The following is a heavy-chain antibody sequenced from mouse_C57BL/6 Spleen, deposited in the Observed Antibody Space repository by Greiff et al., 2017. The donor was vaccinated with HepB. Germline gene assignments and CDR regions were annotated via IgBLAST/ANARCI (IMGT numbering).Heavy chain of an antibody. V-gene: IGHV1-50*01. Sequence: QVQLQQPGAELVKPGASVKLSCKASGYTFTSYWMQWVKQRPGQGLEWIGEIDPSDSYTNYNQKFKGKATLTVDTSSSTAYMQLSSLTSEDSAVYYCARFGTTVEEAMDYWGQGTSVTVSS. CDR2: IDPSDSYT. CDR1: GYTFTSYW. D-gene: IGHD1-1*01. CDR3: ARFGTTVEEAMDY. J-gene: IGHJ4*01.